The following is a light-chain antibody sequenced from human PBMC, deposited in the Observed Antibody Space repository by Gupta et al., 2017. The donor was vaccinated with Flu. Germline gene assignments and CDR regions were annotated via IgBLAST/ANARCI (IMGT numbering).Light chain of an antibody. CDR2: DVS. J-gene: IGLJ1*01. CDR1: SSDVGGSNY. V-gene: IGLV2-14*01. Sequence: QSALTQPASVSGSPGQSITISCTGTSSDVGGSNYVSWYQQHPGKAPKLMIYDVSNRPSGVSSRFSGSKSGNTASLTISGLEAEDETDYYCSSYKSSHTFWVFGTGTKVTVL. CDR3: SSYKSSHTFWV.